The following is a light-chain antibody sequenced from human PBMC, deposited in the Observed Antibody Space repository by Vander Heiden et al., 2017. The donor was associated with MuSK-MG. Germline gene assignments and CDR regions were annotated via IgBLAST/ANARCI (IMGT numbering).Light chain of an antibody. CDR3: QQEGILPLT. V-gene: IGKV3-20*01. CDR1: QSVSTTF. CDR2: GAS. Sequence: EIVLTQSPGTLSLSPGERATLSCRASQSVSTTFFAWYQQKPGQAPRLLIYGASRRATGIPDRFSGGGSGTDFTLTISRLEPEVFAVYYCQQEGILPLTCGGGTKVDI. J-gene: IGKJ4*01.